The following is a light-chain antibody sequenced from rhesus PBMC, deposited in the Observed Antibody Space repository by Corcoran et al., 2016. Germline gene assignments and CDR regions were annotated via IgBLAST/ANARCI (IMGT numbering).Light chain of an antibody. CDR3: TSYASSRSFL. CDR1: SNDIGGYDR. Sequence: QAALTQSPSVSGSPGQSVTISCTGTSNDIGGYDRVSWYQQHPGKAPKLMIYEVTKRPSGVSDRFSGSKSGNPASLTISGLQSEDEADYYCTSYASSRSFLFGTGTRLTVL. J-gene: IGLJ1*01. V-gene: IGLV2-13*02. CDR2: EVT.